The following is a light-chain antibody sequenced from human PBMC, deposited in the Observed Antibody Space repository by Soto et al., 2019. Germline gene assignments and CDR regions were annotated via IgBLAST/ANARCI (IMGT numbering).Light chain of an antibody. J-gene: IGKJ1*01. CDR1: QSISSW. Sequence: DIQMTQSLSTLSASVGDRVTITCRASQSISSWLAWYQQKPGKAPKLLIYKASSLESGVPSRFSGSGSGTEFTLTISSLQPDDFATYYCQQYNSYPWTFGQGTKV. CDR2: KAS. CDR3: QQYNSYPWT. V-gene: IGKV1-5*03.